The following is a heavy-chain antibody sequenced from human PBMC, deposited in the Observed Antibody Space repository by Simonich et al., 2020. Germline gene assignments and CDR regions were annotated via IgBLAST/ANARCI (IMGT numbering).Heavy chain of an antibody. CDR2: INHSRIT. V-gene: IGHV4-34*01. D-gene: IGHD3-16*01. CDR3: ARPLGIVWAFDI. Sequence: QVQLQQWGAGLLKPSETLSLTCAVYGGSFSGYYWSWIRQPPGKGLEWIGEINHSRITNYNPSHKSRVTISGETSKNQFSLKRSSVTAADTAVYYCARPLGIVWAFDIWGQGTMVTVSS. J-gene: IGHJ3*02. CDR1: GGSFSGYY.